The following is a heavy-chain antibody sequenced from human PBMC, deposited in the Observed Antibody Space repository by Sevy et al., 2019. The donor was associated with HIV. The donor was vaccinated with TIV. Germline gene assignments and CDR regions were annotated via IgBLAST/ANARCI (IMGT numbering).Heavy chain of an antibody. CDR3: ARETRDGYNPFDY. J-gene: IGHJ4*02. Sequence: GGSLRLSCAASGFTFSDYYMSWIRQAPAKGLEWVSYVRSSGSTIYYADSVKGRFTISRDNAKNSLYLQMNSLRAEDTAVYYCARETRDGYNPFDYWGQGTLVTVSS. D-gene: IGHD5-12*01. V-gene: IGHV3-11*01. CDR2: VRSSGSTI. CDR1: GFTFSDYY.